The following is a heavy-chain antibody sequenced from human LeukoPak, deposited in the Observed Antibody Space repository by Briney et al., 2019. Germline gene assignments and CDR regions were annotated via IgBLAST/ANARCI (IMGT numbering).Heavy chain of an antibody. J-gene: IGHJ3*02. D-gene: IGHD3-22*01. Sequence: SETLSLTCTVSGGSISSYYWSWIRQPPGKGLEWIGYIYYSGSTNYNPSLKSRVTISVDTSKNQFSLKLSSVTTADTAVYYCARYYYDNSGSIYAFDIWGQGTMVTVSS. CDR3: ARYYYDNSGSIYAFDI. CDR2: IYYSGST. V-gene: IGHV4-59*01. CDR1: GGSISSYY.